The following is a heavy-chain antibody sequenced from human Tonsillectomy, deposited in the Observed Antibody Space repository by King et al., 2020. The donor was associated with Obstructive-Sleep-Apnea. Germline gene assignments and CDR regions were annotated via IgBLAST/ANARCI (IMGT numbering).Heavy chain of an antibody. CDR1: GGSISSGGYY. J-gene: IGHJ5*02. CDR3: AREGLDFWSGYSNWFDP. D-gene: IGHD3-3*01. Sequence: VQLQESGPGLVKPSQTLSLTCTVSGGSISSGGYYWSWIRQHPGKGLEWIGYIYYSGSTYYNPSLKSRVTISVDTSKHQFSLKLSSVTAADTAVYYCAREGLDFWSGYSNWFDPWGQGTLVTVSS. V-gene: IGHV4-31*03. CDR2: IYYSGST.